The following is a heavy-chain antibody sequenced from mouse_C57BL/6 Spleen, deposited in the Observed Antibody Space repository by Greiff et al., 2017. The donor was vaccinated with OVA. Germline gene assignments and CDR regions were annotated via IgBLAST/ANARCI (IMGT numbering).Heavy chain of an antibody. CDR2: IDPSDSYT. V-gene: IGHV1-50*01. CDR1: GYTFTIYW. J-gene: IGHJ4*01. D-gene: IGHD2-3*01. CDR3: ARNDIYYAMDY. Sequence: VQLQQPGAELVKPGASVKLSCKASGYTFTIYWMQWVKQRPGQGLEWIGEIDPSDSYTNYNQKFKGKATLTVDTSSSTAYMQLSSLTSEDSAVYCCARNDIYYAMDYWGQGTSVTVSS.